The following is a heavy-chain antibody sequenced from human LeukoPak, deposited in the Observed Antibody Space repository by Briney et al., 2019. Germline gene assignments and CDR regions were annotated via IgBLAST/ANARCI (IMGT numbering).Heavy chain of an antibody. D-gene: IGHD3-22*01. J-gene: IGHJ4*02. CDR1: GGSISSYNYY. Sequence: SETLSLTCTVAGGSISSYNYYWGWIRQPPGKGLEWIGNIYYSGSTNYNPSLKSRVTMSGDTSKNQFSLKLSSVPAADTAVYYCARDRYYYDSSGYYYIDYWGQGTLVTVSS. CDR3: ARDRYYYDSSGYYYIDY. CDR2: IYYSGST. V-gene: IGHV4-39*07.